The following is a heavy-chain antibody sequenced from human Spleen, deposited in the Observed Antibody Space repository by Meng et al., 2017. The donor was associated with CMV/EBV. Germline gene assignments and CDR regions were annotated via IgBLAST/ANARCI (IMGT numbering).Heavy chain of an antibody. CDR3: ARTRVIATLYDAFDI. D-gene: IGHD2-21*01. V-gene: IGHV5-51*01. Sequence: GGSLRLSCKGSGYNFNIYWIVWVRQMPGKGLEWMGIVYPGDSDTRYSPSFQGQVTISADKSISTAYLQWSSLKASDTAMYYCARTRVIATLYDAFDIWGQGTMVTVSS. CDR2: VYPGDSDT. CDR1: GYNFNIYW. J-gene: IGHJ3*02.